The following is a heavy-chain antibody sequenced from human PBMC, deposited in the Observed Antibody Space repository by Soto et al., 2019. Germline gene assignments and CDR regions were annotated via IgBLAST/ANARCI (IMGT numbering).Heavy chain of an antibody. CDR3: ARGLAGGLDV. J-gene: IGHJ6*02. V-gene: IGHV3-13*04. CDR1: GFTFSTYD. Sequence: EVQLGESGGGFVQPGGSLRLSCAASGFTFSTYDMHWVRQDTGKGLEWVSFIGTAGDTYYAGSVKGRVNISREDAKNSLYLQMNSLRAGDTAVYYCARGLAGGLDVWGQGTTVTVSS. CDR2: IGTAGDT.